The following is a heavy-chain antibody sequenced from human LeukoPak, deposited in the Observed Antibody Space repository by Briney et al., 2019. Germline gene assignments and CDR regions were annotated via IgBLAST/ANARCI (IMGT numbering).Heavy chain of an antibody. CDR3: ARGADCSSTSCYPGGD. D-gene: IGHD2-2*01. CDR2: INQSGRS. J-gene: IGHJ4*02. Sequence: KPSETLSLTCTVYGVSFGGYYWSWIRQSPGKGLEWIGEINQSGRSNFNPSLQSRVTISIDTSNNQFSLKLSSVTAADTAVYYCARGADCSSTSCYPGGDWGQGTLVTVSS. CDR1: GVSFGGYY. V-gene: IGHV4-34*01.